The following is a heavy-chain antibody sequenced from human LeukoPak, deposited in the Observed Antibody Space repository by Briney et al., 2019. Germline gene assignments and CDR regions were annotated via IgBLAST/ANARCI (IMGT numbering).Heavy chain of an antibody. CDR2: IYYSGRT. CDR3: AREDYYDSSGYYWGAFDI. CDR1: GGSIGSYY. D-gene: IGHD3-22*01. J-gene: IGHJ3*02. V-gene: IGHV4-59*01. Sequence: PSETLSLTCTVSGGSIGSYYWSWIRQPPGKGLEWIGYIYYSGRTNYNPSLKSRVTISVDTSKNQFSLKLSSVTAADTAVYYCAREDYYDSSGYYWGAFDIWGQGTMVTVSS.